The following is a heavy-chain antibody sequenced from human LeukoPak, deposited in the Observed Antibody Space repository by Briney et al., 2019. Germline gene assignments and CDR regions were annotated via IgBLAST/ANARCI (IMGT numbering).Heavy chain of an antibody. Sequence: PGGSLRLSCAASGFTFSSYGMHWVRQAPGKGLEWVGNIQHDGNVKHYVDSVRGRFTISRDNAKNSVYLQMNSLRAEDLAVYFCGNQCSGGTCPEHWGQGTQVTVSS. CDR2: IQHDGNVK. V-gene: IGHV3-7*01. CDR3: GNQCSGGTCPEH. D-gene: IGHD2-15*01. CDR1: GFTFSSYG. J-gene: IGHJ1*01.